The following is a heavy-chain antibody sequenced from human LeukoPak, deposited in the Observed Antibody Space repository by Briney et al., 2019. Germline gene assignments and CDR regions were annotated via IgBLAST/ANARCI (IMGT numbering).Heavy chain of an antibody. J-gene: IGHJ4*02. D-gene: IGHD2-2*02. V-gene: IGHV3-30*07. Sequence: GGSLRLSCAASGFTFSVYGMNWVRQAPGKGLEWVAGISNGGNEFYADSVKGRFTISRDNSKNTLYLQMNSLRAEDTAVYYCARDGPDTSCYKWGQGTLVTVSS. CDR1: GFTFSVYG. CDR3: ARDGPDTSCYK. CDR2: ISNGGNE.